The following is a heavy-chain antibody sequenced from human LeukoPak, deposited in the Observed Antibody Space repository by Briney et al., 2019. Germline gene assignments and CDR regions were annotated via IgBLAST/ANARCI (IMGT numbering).Heavy chain of an antibody. CDR1: GGSISSDY. D-gene: IGHD4-17*01. CDR3: ARVFQTVTYDDGDY. CDR2: ISYSGST. Sequence: PSETLSLTCTVSGGSISSDYWSWIRQPPGKGLEWIGYISYSGSTNYNPSLKSRLTISADTSQNQFSLKLSSVAAADTAVYYSARVFQTVTYDDGDYWGQGILVTVSS. V-gene: IGHV4-59*13. J-gene: IGHJ4*02.